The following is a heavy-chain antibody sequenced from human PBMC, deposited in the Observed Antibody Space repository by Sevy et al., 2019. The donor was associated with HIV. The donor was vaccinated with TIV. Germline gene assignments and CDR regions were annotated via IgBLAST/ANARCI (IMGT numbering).Heavy chain of an antibody. Sequence: ASVKVSCETSGYTFTYYYIHWVRQAPGQGLEWMGWLNPSRGGTQYAQKFQGRVSVTSDTSRRTSYMELRRLRSDDTALYYCARQVDNWFDPWGQGTPVTVSS. CDR1: GYTFTYYY. CDR3: ARQVDNWFDP. CDR2: LNPSRGGT. J-gene: IGHJ5*02. V-gene: IGHV1-2*02. D-gene: IGHD2-15*01.